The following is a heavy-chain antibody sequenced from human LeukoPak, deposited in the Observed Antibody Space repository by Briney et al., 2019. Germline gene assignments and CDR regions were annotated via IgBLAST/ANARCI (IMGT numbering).Heavy chain of an antibody. CDR3: ARYFGVVIMDYYYYYMDV. CDR1: GYSFTSYW. J-gene: IGHJ6*03. CDR2: IYPGDSDT. D-gene: IGHD3-3*01. Sequence: PGASLKISCTGSGYSFTSYWIGWVRQMPGKGLEWMGIIYPGDSDTRYSPSFQRQVPISADKSISTAYLQWSSLKASDTAMYYCARYFGVVIMDYYYYYMDVWGKGTTVTVSS. V-gene: IGHV5-51*01.